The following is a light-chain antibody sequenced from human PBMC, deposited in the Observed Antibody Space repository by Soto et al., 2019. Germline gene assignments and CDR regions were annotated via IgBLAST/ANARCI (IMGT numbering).Light chain of an antibody. Sequence: DIQLTQSPSSLSASVGDRVTITCQASQAIITYLNWFQQKPGKAPKLLIYDASHLETGAPSRFSGSGSGTAFTFTISSLQPEDIGTYICQQYDNLPLTFGGGTKVDIK. J-gene: IGKJ4*01. CDR2: DAS. V-gene: IGKV1-33*01. CDR3: QQYDNLPLT. CDR1: QAIITY.